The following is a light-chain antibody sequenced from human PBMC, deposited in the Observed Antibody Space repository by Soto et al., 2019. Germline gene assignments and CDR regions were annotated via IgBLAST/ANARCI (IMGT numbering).Light chain of an antibody. CDR2: AAS. J-gene: IGKJ4*01. CDR1: QGIRND. V-gene: IGKV1-17*01. CDR3: QQYGSAPHT. Sequence: DIQMTQSPSSLSASLGDRVTITCRASQGIRNDLGWYQQKPGKAPKLLIYAASSLQSGVPSRFSGSGSGTDFTLTISRLEPEDFAVYYCQQYGSAPHTFGGGTKVDIK.